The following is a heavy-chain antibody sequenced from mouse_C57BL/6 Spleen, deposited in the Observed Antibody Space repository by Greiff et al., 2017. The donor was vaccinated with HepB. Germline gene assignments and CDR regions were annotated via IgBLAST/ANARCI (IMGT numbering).Heavy chain of an antibody. CDR2: INPGSGGT. J-gene: IGHJ2*01. V-gene: IGHV1-54*01. D-gene: IGHD1-1*01. Sequence: QVQLKESGAELVRPGTSVKVSCKASGYAFTNYLIEWVKQRPGQGLEWIGVINPGSGGTNYNEKFKGKATLTADKSSSTAYMQLSSLTSEDSAVYFCARWAYYYGSSYDYWGQGTTLTVSS. CDR3: ARWAYYYGSSYDY. CDR1: GYAFTNYL.